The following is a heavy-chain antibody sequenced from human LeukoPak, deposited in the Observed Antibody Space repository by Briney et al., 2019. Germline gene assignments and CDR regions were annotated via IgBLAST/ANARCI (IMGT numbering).Heavy chain of an antibody. D-gene: IGHD2-15*01. CDR3: AREPLLLYYFDY. CDR1: GFTFSSYS. V-gene: IGHV3-21*01. J-gene: IGHJ4*02. CDR2: ISSSSSYI. Sequence: GGSLRPSCAASGFTFSSYSMNWVRQAPGKGLEWVSSISSSSSYIYYADSVKGRFTISRDNAKNSLYLQMNSLRAEDTAVYYCAREPLLLYYFDYWGQGTLVTVSS.